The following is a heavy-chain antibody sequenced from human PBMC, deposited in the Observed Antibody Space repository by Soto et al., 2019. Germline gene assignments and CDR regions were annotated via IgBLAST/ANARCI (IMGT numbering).Heavy chain of an antibody. J-gene: IGHJ4*02. V-gene: IGHV3-33*01. Sequence: QVQLVESGGGVVQPGRSLRLSCAASGFTFSSYGMHWARQAPGKGLEWVAVIWFDGSNKFYAASVKGRFTISRDNSKNTVSLQMNSLRDEDSAAYYCATTGPYWGQGTLVTVSS. CDR3: ATTGPY. CDR2: IWFDGSNK. CDR1: GFTFSSYG.